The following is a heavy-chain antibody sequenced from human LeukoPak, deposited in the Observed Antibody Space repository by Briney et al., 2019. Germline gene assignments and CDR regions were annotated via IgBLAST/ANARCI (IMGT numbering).Heavy chain of an antibody. D-gene: IGHD3-22*01. CDR1: GYSFTNYW. CDR3: ARHRGPWHYYDSSGYYFVDY. Sequence: GESLKISCKGSGYSFTNYWIGWVRQMPGKGLEWMGIIYPGYSDTRYSPSFQGQVTISADKSISTAYLQWSSLKASDTAMYYCARHRGPWHYYDSSGYYFVDYWGQGTLVTVSS. J-gene: IGHJ4*02. V-gene: IGHV5-51*01. CDR2: IYPGYSDT.